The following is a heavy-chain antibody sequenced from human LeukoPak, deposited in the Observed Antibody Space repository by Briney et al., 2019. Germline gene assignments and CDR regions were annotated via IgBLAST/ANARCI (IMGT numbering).Heavy chain of an antibody. CDR3: ARDQPSCSGPSCYTYYYYGMDV. CDR1: GYTFTSYG. V-gene: IGHV1-18*01. CDR2: IGASNGYP. Sequence: GASVKVSCKASGYTFTSYGFSWVRQAPGQGLEWLGWIGASNGYPNYAQKVQGRVTLTTDTSTSTAYMELRSLRSDDTAVYYCARDQPSCSGPSCYTYYYYGMDVWGQGTTVTVSS. J-gene: IGHJ6*02. D-gene: IGHD2-2*02.